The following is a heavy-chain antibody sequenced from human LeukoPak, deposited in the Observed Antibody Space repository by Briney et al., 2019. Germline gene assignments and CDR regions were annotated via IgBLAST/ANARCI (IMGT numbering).Heavy chain of an antibody. CDR1: GYTFTSYG. CDR2: ISAYNGNT. Sequence: ASMKVSCKASGYTFTSYGISWVRQAPGQGLEWMGWISAYNGNTNYAQKLQGRVTMTTDTSTSTAYMELRSLRSDDTAVYYCARVPGIAVAGLNWFDPWGQGTLVTVSS. J-gene: IGHJ5*02. D-gene: IGHD6-19*01. V-gene: IGHV1-18*04. CDR3: ARVPGIAVAGLNWFDP.